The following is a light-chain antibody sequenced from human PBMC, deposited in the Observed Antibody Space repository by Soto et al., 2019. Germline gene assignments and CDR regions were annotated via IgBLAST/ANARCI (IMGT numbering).Light chain of an antibody. Sequence: EFVLTQSPGTLSLSPGARAPLSCRASRSITSNLAWYQQKPGQAPRLVIYGASTKATGIPARFSGSGSGTEFTLTISSLQSEDFAVYYCQQYNDWPRTFGQGTKVDIK. CDR1: RSITSN. V-gene: IGKV3-15*01. J-gene: IGKJ1*01. CDR3: QQYNDWPRT. CDR2: GAS.